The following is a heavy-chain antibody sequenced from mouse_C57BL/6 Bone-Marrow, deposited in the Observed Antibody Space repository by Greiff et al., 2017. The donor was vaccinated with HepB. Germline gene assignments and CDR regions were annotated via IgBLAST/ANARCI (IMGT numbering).Heavy chain of an antibody. V-gene: IGHV1-22*01. CDR2: INPNNGGT. J-gene: IGHJ2*01. Sequence: EVQGVESGPELVKPGASVKMSCKASGYTFTDYNMHWVKQSHGKSLEWIGYINPNNGGTSYNQKFKGKATLTVNKSSSTAYMELRSLTSEDSAVYYCARRGNDGFPDYWGQGTTLTVSS. D-gene: IGHD2-3*01. CDR1: GYTFTDYN. CDR3: ARRGNDGFPDY.